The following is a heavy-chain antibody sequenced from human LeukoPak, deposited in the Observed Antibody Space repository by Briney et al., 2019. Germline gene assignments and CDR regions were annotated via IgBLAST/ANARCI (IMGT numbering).Heavy chain of an antibody. V-gene: IGHV1-69*04. CDR1: GGTFSSYA. Sequence: ASVKVSCKASGGTFSSYAIGWVRQAPGQGLEWMGRIIPIFGIANYAQKFQGRVTITADKSTSTAYMELSSLRSEDTAVYYCVTAMVRGEYYYYGMDVWGQGTTVTVSS. CDR2: IIPIFGIA. CDR3: VTAMVRGEYYYYGMDV. D-gene: IGHD5-18*01. J-gene: IGHJ6*02.